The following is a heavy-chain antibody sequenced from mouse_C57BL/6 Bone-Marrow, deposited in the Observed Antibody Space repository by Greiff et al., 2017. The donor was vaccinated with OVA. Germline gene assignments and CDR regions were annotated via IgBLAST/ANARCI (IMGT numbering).Heavy chain of an antibody. D-gene: IGHD5-1*01. CDR1: GYAFSSSW. CDR2: IYPGDGDT. CDR3: ARSYPAFAY. Sequence: QVQLQQSGPELVKPGASVKISCKASGYAFSSSWMNWVKQRPGKGLEWIGRIYPGDGDTNYNGKFKGKATLTADKSSSTAYMQRSSLTSEDSAVYFCARSYPAFAYWGQGTLVTVSA. V-gene: IGHV1-82*01. J-gene: IGHJ3*01.